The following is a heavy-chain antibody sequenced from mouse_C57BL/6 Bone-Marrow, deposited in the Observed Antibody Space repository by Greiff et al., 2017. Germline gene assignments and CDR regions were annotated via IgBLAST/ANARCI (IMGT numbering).Heavy chain of an antibody. V-gene: IGHV5-12*01. CDR3: ASPYGCAWFAY. J-gene: IGHJ3*01. D-gene: IGHD2-2*01. CDR2: ISNGGGST. CDR1: GFTFSDSY. Sequence: EVKRVESGGGLVQPGGSLKLSCAASGFTFSDSYMYWVRQTPEQRLEWVAYISNGGGSTYYPDTVKGRFTLSRDNAKNTLYLQMSRLKSEDTAMYYCASPYGCAWFAYWGQGTLGTVSA.